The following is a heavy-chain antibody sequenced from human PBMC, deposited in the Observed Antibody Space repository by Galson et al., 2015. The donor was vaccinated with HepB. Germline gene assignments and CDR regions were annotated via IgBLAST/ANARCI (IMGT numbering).Heavy chain of an antibody. Sequence: SLRLSCAASGFTFGDYYMSWIRQAPGKGLEWVSYISSSSSYTNYADSVKGRFTISRDNAKNSLYLQMNSLRAEDTAVYYCARDHSSYPSSWYGRGAYYYYGMDVWGQGTTVTVSS. J-gene: IGHJ6*02. CDR2: ISSSSSYT. D-gene: IGHD6-13*01. CDR3: ARDHSSYPSSWYGRGAYYYYGMDV. CDR1: GFTFGDYY. V-gene: IGHV3-11*06.